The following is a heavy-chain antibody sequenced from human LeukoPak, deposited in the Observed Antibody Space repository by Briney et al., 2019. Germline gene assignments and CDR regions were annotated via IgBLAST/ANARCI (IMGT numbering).Heavy chain of an antibody. V-gene: IGHV1-18*01. CDR3: AREGTFDWSLLAIDY. J-gene: IGHJ4*02. D-gene: IGHD3-9*01. Sequence: ASVKVSCKASGGTFSSYAISWVRQAPGQGLEWMGWISAYNGNTNYAQKLQGRVTMTTDTSTSTAYMELRSLRSDDTAVYYCAREGTFDWSLLAIDYWGQGTLVTVSS. CDR2: ISAYNGNT. CDR1: GGTFSSYA.